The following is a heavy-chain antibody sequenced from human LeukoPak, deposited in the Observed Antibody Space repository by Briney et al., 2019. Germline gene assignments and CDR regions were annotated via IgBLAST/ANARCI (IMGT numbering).Heavy chain of an antibody. Sequence: PGGSLRLSCAASGFTFSSYAMHWVRQAPGKGLEWVAVISYDGSNKYYADSVKGRFTISRDNSKNTLYLQMNSLRAEDTAVYYCARPRAAAGTRLYYYYYMDVWGKGTTVTVSS. CDR2: ISYDGSNK. CDR3: ARPRAAAGTRLYYYYYMDV. J-gene: IGHJ6*03. V-gene: IGHV3-30*04. D-gene: IGHD6-13*01. CDR1: GFTFSSYA.